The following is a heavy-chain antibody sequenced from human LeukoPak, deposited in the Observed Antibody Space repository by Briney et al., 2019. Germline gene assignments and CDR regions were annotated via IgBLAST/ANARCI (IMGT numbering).Heavy chain of an antibody. CDR2: IIPIFGTA. Sequence: SVKVSCKASGGTFSSYAISWVRQAPGQGLEWMEGIIPIFGTANYAQKFQGRVTITADESTSTAYMELSSLRSEDTAVYYCARDSGYSGYDLRCDYWGQGTLVPVSS. V-gene: IGHV1-69*13. CDR3: ARDSGYSGYDLRCDY. J-gene: IGHJ4*02. D-gene: IGHD5-12*01. CDR1: GGTFSSYA.